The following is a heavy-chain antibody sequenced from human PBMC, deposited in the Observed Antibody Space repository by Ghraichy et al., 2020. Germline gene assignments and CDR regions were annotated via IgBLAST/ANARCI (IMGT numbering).Heavy chain of an antibody. CDR3: AKAWGNCSGGTCPSYNWFDP. V-gene: IGHV3-23*01. Sequence: GGSLRLSCAASGLTFSGYVMNWVRQAPGKGLEWVSSISANGGITYYADSVKGRFTVSRDNSKNTLYLQMNSVRAEDTAVYYCAKAWGNCSGGTCPSYNWFDPWGQGTLVTVSS. D-gene: IGHD2-15*01. CDR1: GLTFSGYV. CDR2: ISANGGIT. J-gene: IGHJ5*02.